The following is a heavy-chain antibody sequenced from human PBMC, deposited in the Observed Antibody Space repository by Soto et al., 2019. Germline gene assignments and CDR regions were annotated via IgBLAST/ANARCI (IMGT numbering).Heavy chain of an antibody. V-gene: IGHV3-48*03. CDR2: ISSSGSTI. Sequence: GGSLRLSCAASGFTFSSYEMNWVRQAPGKGLEWVSYISSSGSTIYYADPAKGRFTISRDNAKNSLYLQMNSLRAEDTAVYYCARAPLRDGPPGPWGQGTLVTVSS. CDR3: ARAPLRDGPPGP. J-gene: IGHJ5*02. CDR1: GFTFSSYE.